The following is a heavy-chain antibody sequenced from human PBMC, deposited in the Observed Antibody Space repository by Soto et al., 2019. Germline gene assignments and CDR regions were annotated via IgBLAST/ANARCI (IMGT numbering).Heavy chain of an antibody. J-gene: IGHJ3*02. CDR1: GFTFSSHW. V-gene: IGHV3-74*01. D-gene: IGHD1-26*01. Sequence: EVQLVESGGGLVQPGGSLRLSCAASGFTFSSHWMHWVRQVPGKGLVWVSRINSDGSTTTYAASVKGRFTISRDNAKNTLYLQMNSLRAEDTAVYSCARGQEGGSYFLAFDIWGQGTRVTVSS. CDR2: INSDGSTT. CDR3: ARGQEGGSYFLAFDI.